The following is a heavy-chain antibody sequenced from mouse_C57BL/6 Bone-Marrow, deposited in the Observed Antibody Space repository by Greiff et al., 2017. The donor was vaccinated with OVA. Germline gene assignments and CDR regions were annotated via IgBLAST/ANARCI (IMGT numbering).Heavy chain of an antibody. J-gene: IGHJ2*01. Sequence: EVMLVESGAELVKPGASVKLSCTASGFNIKDYYMHWVKQRTEQGLEWIGRIDPEDGETKYAPKFQGKATITADTSSNTAYLQLSSLTSEDTAVYYCARQLRLRKVFDYWGQGTTLTVSS. D-gene: IGHD3-2*02. CDR1: GFNIKDYY. CDR3: ARQLRLRKVFDY. CDR2: IDPEDGET. V-gene: IGHV14-2*01.